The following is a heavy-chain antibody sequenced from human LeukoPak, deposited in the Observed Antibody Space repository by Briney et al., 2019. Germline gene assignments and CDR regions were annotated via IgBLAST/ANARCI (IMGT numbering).Heavy chain of an antibody. V-gene: IGHV4-59*01. CDR2: IYYSGST. CDR3: ARDINWFDP. D-gene: IGHD3-10*01. J-gene: IGHJ5*02. CDR1: GGSISSYY. Sequence: NPSETLSLTCTVSGGSISSYYWSWIRQPPGKGLEWIGYIYYSGSTNYNPSLKSRVTIPVDTSKNQFSLKLSSVTAADTAVYYCARDINWFDPWGQGTLVTVSS.